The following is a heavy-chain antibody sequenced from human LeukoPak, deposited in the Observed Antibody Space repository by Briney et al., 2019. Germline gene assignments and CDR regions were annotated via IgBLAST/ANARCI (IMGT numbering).Heavy chain of an antibody. CDR3: AREAESRFDP. Sequence: GASVKVSFKASGGTFSSYAISWVRQAPGQGLEWMGRIIPILGIANYAQKFQGRVTITADKSTSTAYMELSSLRSEDTAVYYCAREAESRFDPWGQGTLVTVSS. V-gene: IGHV1-69*04. D-gene: IGHD2/OR15-2a*01. J-gene: IGHJ5*02. CDR2: IIPILGIA. CDR1: GGTFSSYA.